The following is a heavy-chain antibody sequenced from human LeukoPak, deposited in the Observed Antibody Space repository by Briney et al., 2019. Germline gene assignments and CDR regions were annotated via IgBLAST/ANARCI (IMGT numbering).Heavy chain of an antibody. D-gene: IGHD2-21*02. V-gene: IGHV1-2*02. Sequence: ASVKVSCKASGYTFTGYYMHWVRQAPGQGLEWMGWINPNSGGTNYAQKSQGRVTMTRDTSISTAYMELSRLRSDVSAVYYCARTPADCGGDCYSDAIDIWGQGTMVTVSS. CDR2: INPNSGGT. J-gene: IGHJ3*02. CDR3: ARTPADCGGDCYSDAIDI. CDR1: GYTFTGYY.